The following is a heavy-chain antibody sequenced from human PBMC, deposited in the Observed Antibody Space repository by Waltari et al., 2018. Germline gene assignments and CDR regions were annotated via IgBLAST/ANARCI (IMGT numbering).Heavy chain of an antibody. Sequence: QVQLVQSGAEVRKPGASVKVSCKASGYTFTGYYMHWVRQAPGQGLEWMGWINPNSGGTNYAQKFQGRVTMTRDTSISTAYMELSRLRSDDTAVYYCARDRRYCSGGSCYSGLGYWGQGTLVTVSS. CDR3: ARDRRYCSGGSCYSGLGY. D-gene: IGHD2-15*01. V-gene: IGHV1-2*02. CDR2: INPNSGGT. J-gene: IGHJ4*02. CDR1: GYTFTGYY.